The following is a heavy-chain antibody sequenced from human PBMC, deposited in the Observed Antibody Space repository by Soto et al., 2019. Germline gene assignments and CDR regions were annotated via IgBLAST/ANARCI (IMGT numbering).Heavy chain of an antibody. V-gene: IGHV4-59*01. CDR1: GGSISSYY. CDR3: AREVNYDIMRGYFPSYNGVDP. J-gene: IGHJ5*02. D-gene: IGHD3-9*01. Sequence: SETLSLTCTVSGGSISSYYWSWIRQPPGKGLEWIGYIYYSGSTNYNPSFKSRVTISVDTYKTQFSLKLSSVTAADTAVYDCAREVNYDIMRGYFPSYNGVDPWGQGTLVTVSS. CDR2: IYYSGST.